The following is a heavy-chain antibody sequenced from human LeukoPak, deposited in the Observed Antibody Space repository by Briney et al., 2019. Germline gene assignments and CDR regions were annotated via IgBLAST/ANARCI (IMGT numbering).Heavy chain of an antibody. CDR1: GFTFSTSD. CDR2: IGTPADT. Sequence: PGGSLRLSCAASGFTFSTSDMHWVRPAAGKSLEWVSAIGTPADTYYPGSVKGRFTISRENAKNSLYLQMNSLRAGDTAVYYCARADKGGYYDYWGQGTLVTVSS. J-gene: IGHJ4*02. CDR3: ARADKGGYYDY. D-gene: IGHD3-22*01. V-gene: IGHV3-13*01.